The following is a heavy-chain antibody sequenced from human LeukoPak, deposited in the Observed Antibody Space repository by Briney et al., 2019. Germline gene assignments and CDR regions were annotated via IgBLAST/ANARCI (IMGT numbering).Heavy chain of an antibody. D-gene: IGHD4-11*01. CDR3: ARDAQRGFDYSNSLEY. J-gene: IGHJ4*01. CDR1: GFIFSHYG. Sequence: GRSLRLSCAASGFIFSHYGMHWVRQAPGKGLEWVAVIWSDASNRFYAGSVKGRFTISRDNSQNTLFLQMNSLRAEDTAMYYCARDAQRGFDYSNSLEYWCHGTLVTVSS. V-gene: IGHV3-33*01. CDR2: IWSDASNR.